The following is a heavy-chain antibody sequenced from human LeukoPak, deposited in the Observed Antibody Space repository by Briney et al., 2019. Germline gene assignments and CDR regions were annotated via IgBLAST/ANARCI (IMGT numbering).Heavy chain of an antibody. V-gene: IGHV1-46*01. CDR2: INPSGGST. CDR1: GYTFTSYY. Sequence: ASVKVSCKASGYTFTSYYMHWVRQAPGQGLEWMGIINPSGGSTSYAQKFQGRVTMTRDTSTSTAYMELSSLRSEDTAVYYCARDSEGYYDSSGYQDWFDPWGQGTLVTVSS. D-gene: IGHD3-22*01. J-gene: IGHJ5*02. CDR3: ARDSEGYYDSSGYQDWFDP.